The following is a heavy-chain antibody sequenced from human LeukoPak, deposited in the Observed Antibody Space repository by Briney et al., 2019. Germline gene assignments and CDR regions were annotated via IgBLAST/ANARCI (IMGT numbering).Heavy chain of an antibody. J-gene: IGHJ4*02. CDR2: INHSGST. V-gene: IGHV4-34*01. CDR3: ARVTSWYDPIDF. CDR1: GGSFSGYY. D-gene: IGHD6-13*01. Sequence: SETLSLTCAVYGGSFSGYYWSWIRQPPGKGLEWIGEINHSGSTNYNPSLKTRVTISVDTSKNQFSLKLSSVTAADTAFYYCARVTSWYDPIDFWGPGTLVTVSS.